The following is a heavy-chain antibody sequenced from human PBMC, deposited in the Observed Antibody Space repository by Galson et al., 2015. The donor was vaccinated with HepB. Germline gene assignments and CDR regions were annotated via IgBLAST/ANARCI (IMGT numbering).Heavy chain of an antibody. CDR1: GGSFSGYY. D-gene: IGHD2-8*01. J-gene: IGHJ5*02. CDR3: ARGCIVLMVYAISFGWFDP. CDR2: INHSGST. Sequence: SETLSLTCAVYGGSFSGYYWSWIRQPPGKGLEWIGEINHSGSTNYNPSLKSRVTISVDTSKNQFSLKLSSVTAADTAVYYCARGCIVLMVYAISFGWFDPGGQGTLVTVSS. V-gene: IGHV4-34*01.